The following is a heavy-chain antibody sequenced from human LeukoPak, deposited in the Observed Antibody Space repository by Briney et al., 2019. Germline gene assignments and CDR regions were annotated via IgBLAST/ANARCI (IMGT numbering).Heavy chain of an antibody. Sequence: PGGSLRLSCAASGFTFSSYAMSWVRQAPGKGLEWVSSISSSSSYIYYADSVKGRFTISRDNAKNSLYLQMNSLRAEDTAVYYCARDSYWLHHARNYGMDVWGQGTTVTVSS. CDR1: GFTFSSYA. CDR2: ISSSSSYI. V-gene: IGHV3-21*01. CDR3: ARDSYWLHHARNYGMDV. J-gene: IGHJ6*02. D-gene: IGHD5-24*01.